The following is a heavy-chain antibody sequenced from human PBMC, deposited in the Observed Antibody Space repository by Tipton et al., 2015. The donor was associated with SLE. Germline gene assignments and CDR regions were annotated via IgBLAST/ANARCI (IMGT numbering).Heavy chain of an antibody. Sequence: TLSLTCTVSGDSISSSSYYWGWIRQPPGKGLEWIGSLYYGGTTYYNPSLKSRATVSADTSKNQFSLKLSSVTAADTAVYYCARDRDIVLEPVPIPPAFDIWGQGTMVTVSS. V-gene: IGHV4-39*07. D-gene: IGHD2-2*02. J-gene: IGHJ3*02. CDR1: GDSISSSSYY. CDR3: ARDRDIVLEPVPIPPAFDI. CDR2: LYYGGTT.